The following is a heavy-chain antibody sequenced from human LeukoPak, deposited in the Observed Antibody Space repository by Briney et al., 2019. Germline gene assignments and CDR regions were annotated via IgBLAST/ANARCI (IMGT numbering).Heavy chain of an antibody. CDR1: GYTFTSYG. V-gene: IGHV1-18*04. CDR3: ARGGITTVRGVIISGNTVLKD. Sequence: ASVKVSCKASGYTFTSYGISWVRQAPGQGLEWMGWIGAYNGNTNYAQKLQGRVTMTTDTSTSTAYMELRSLRSDDTAMYYCARGGITTVRGVIISGNTVLKDWGQGTLVTVSS. J-gene: IGHJ4*02. D-gene: IGHD3-10*01. CDR2: IGAYNGNT.